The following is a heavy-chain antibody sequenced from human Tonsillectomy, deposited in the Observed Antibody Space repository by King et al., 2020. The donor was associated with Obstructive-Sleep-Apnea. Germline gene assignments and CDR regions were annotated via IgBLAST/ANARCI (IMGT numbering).Heavy chain of an antibody. CDR2: ISGSSSYT. V-gene: IGHV3-11*06. CDR1: GFIFSDYY. J-gene: IGHJ4*02. D-gene: IGHD2-2*01. Sequence: VQLVEAGGGLVKPGGSLRLSCTASGFIFSDYYMTWIRQAPGKGLEWVSYISGSSSYTNYADYVKGRFTISRDNAKHSLYLQMNRLRAEDTSVYYCSRDRVVPAASEFDYWGQGILVTVSS. CDR3: SRDRVVPAASEFDY.